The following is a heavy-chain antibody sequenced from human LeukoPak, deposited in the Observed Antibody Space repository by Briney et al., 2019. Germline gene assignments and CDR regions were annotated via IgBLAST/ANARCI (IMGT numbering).Heavy chain of an antibody. CDR1: GGSFSGYY. J-gene: IGHJ4*02. V-gene: IGHV4-34*01. D-gene: IGHD1-7*01. CDR2: INHSGST. CDR3: ARKAYNWNYRFHFDY. Sequence: SETLSLTCAVYGGSFSGYYWNWIRQPPGKGLEWIGEINHSGSTNYNPSLKSRVTISVDTSKNQFSLKLSSVTAADTAVYYCARKAYNWNYRFHFDYWGQGTLVTVSS.